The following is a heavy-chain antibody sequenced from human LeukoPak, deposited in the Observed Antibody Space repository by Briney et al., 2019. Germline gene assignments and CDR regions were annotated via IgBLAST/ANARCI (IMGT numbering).Heavy chain of an antibody. J-gene: IGHJ4*02. V-gene: IGHV1-18*01. Sequence: ASVKVSCKASGGTFSSYTISWVRQAPGQGLEWMGWISAYNGNANYAQKLQGRVTMTTDISTSAAYMELRSLRSDDTAVYYCARWVRYGSWGDYWGQGTLVTVSS. CDR2: ISAYNGNA. CDR1: GGTFSSYT. D-gene: IGHD6-13*01. CDR3: ARWVRYGSWGDY.